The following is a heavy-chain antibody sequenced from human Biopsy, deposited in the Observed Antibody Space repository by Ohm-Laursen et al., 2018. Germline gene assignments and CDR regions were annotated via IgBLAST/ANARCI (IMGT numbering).Heavy chain of an antibody. V-gene: IGHV3-73*01. CDR2: IKKKSNNDAT. CDR3: TRSAGYGYVY. D-gene: IGHD5-12*01. J-gene: IGHJ4*02. Sequence: SLRLSCAASGFNLSAFALHWVRQASGRGLEWVGRIKKKSNNDATAYAESMKGRFSIFRDDSKSTSFLQMNSLKIEDTAVYFCTRSAGYGYVYWGQGILVTVSS. CDR1: GFNLSAFA.